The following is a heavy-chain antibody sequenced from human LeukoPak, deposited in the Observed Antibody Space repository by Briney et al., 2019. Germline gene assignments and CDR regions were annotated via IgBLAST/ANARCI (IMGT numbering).Heavy chain of an antibody. Sequence: SETLSLTCTDSGASIGSYNSYWGWIRQPPGKGLEWIGSIYHSGSTYYNPSLKSRVTISADFSKNQFSLKLSSVTVAATAVYFCAGDQFSSNWYKDWGPGTLVTVSS. CDR2: IYHSGST. J-gene: IGHJ4*02. CDR3: AGDQFSSNWYKD. D-gene: IGHD6-13*01. V-gene: IGHV4-39*07. CDR1: GASIGSYNSY.